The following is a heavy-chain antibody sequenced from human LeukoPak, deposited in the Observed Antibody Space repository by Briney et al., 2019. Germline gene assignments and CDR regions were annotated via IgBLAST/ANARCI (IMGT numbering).Heavy chain of an antibody. J-gene: IGHJ5*02. CDR1: VGSISSHY. CDR2: IFHSGIT. Sequence: SEPLSLTCTVSVGSISSHYWSCMRQPPGEGLEWIGYIFHSGITKYHPSLKSRVTLSVDTSKAQISLKFSSVTAADTAVYYGARDRGEGWFDPGGQGTLVTVS. CDR3: ARDRGEGWFDP. V-gene: IGHV4-59*11. D-gene: IGHD3-10*01.